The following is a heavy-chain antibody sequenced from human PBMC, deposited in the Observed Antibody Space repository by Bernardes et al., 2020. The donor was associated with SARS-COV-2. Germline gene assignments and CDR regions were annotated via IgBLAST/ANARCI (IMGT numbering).Heavy chain of an antibody. Sequence: SETLSLTCAVFVDSFSGYYWTWIRQPPGEGLEWIGEINHRGNTNYSPSLKSRVTMSVDTSKNQFSLKLASVTAADTAVYFCARRYCNIDGCFTIDYWGQGTLVTVSS. V-gene: IGHV4-34*01. CDR1: VDSFSGYY. CDR2: INHRGNT. CDR3: ARRYCNIDGCFTIDY. J-gene: IGHJ4*02. D-gene: IGHD2-8*01.